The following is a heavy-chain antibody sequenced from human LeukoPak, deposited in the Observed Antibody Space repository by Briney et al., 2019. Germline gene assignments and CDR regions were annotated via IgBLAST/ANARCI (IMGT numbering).Heavy chain of an antibody. CDR2: ISSSSSYI. CDR3: ARLGYCNSASCYTTTEAIAAAADS. D-gene: IGHD2-2*02. Sequence: GGSLRLSCAASGFTFSSFSMNWVRQAPGKGLEWVSSISSSSSYIYYADSVKGRFTISRDNAKNSLYLQMNSLRAEDTAVYYCARLGYCNSASCYTTTEAIAAAADSRGQGTLVTVSS. V-gene: IGHV3-21*01. J-gene: IGHJ4*02. CDR1: GFTFSSFS.